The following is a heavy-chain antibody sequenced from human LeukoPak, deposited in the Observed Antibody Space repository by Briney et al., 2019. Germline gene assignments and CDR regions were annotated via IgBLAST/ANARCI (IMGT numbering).Heavy chain of an antibody. CDR3: ARDASWSSIGLIDF. J-gene: IGHJ4*02. CDR1: EFTLRSYS. Sequence: PGGSLSLSCAASEFTLRSYSMHWVRQAPGKGLEWVSYISTSSTYIYYADLVRGRFSISRDNAKNSLYLHMNSLKADDTAVYYCARDASWSSIGLIDFWGPGTLVTVSS. D-gene: IGHD1-26*01. V-gene: IGHV3-21*01. CDR2: ISTSSTYI.